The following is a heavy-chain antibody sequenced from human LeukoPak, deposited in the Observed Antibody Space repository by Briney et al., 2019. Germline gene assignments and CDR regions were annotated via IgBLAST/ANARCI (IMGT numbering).Heavy chain of an antibody. CDR3: ARDYDILTGQDY. J-gene: IGHJ4*02. V-gene: IGHV4-4*07. CDR2: IYTSGST. D-gene: IGHD3-9*01. CDR1: GGSISSYY. Sequence: EASETLSLTCTVSGGSISSYYWSWIRQPAGKGLEWIGRIYTSGSTNYTPSLKSRVTMSVDTSKNQFSLKLSSVTAADTAVYYCARDYDILTGQDYWGQGTLVTVSS.